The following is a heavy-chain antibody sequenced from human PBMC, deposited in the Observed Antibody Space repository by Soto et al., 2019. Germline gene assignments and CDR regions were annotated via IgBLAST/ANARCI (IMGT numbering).Heavy chain of an antibody. CDR2: ITPSSGST. D-gene: IGHD4-17*01. V-gene: IGHV1-46*01. CDR3: AMAVSTKPAPIDF. Sequence: GASVKVSCKASGYTFTTYYMHWLRQARGQGLEWMGIITPSSGSTRYEQKFQDRVTMTRDTSTSTVYMELGSLRSEDTAVYYCAMAVSTKPAPIDFWGQGTLVNVFS. J-gene: IGHJ4*02. CDR1: GYTFTTYY.